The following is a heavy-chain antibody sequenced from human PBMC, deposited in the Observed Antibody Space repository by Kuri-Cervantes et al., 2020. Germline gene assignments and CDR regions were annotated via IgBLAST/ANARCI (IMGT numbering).Heavy chain of an antibody. Sequence: GESLKISCAASGFTFSSYAMSWVRQAPGQGLEWVSTITGSGDKTFYADSAKGRFIISRDNSKKILYLQMSSLRAEDTAVYYCAKVTDGVPVPLPPYCDSWGQGTLVTVSS. CDR3: AKVTDGVPVPLPPYCDS. D-gene: IGHD1-20*01. CDR1: GFTFSSYA. V-gene: IGHV3-23*01. J-gene: IGHJ4*02. CDR2: ITGSGDKT.